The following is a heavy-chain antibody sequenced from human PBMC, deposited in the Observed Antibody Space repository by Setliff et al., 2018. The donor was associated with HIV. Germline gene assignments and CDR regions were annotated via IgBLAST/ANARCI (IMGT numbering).Heavy chain of an antibody. CDR3: ARGSMPDY. CDR2: INHSGST. Sequence: SETLSLTCTVSGGSISSTSYSWTWIRQPPVKGLELIGDINHSGSTNYNPSLKSRVTILVDTSKNQFSLKLNSVTAADTAVYYCARGSMPDYWGQGTLVTVSS. D-gene: IGHD2-2*01. J-gene: IGHJ4*02. V-gene: IGHV4-39*07. CDR1: GGSISSTSYS.